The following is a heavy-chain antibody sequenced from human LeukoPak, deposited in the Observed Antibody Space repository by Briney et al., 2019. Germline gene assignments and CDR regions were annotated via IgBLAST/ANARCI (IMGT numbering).Heavy chain of an antibody. V-gene: IGHV3-23*01. CDR3: AKVPQWELTYYFDY. CDR2: ISGSGGST. CDR1: GFTFSSYA. Sequence: PGGSLRLSCAASGFTFSSYAMSWVRQAPGKGLGWVSAISGSGGSTYYADSVKGRFTISRDNSKNTLYLQMNSLRAEDTAVYYCAKVPQWELTYYFDYWGQGTLVTVSS. D-gene: IGHD1-26*01. J-gene: IGHJ4*02.